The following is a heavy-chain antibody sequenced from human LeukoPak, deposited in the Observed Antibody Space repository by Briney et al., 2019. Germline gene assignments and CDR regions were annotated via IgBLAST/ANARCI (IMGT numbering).Heavy chain of an antibody. Sequence: ASVKVSCKASGGTFSSYAISWVRQAPGQGLEWMGWISAYNGNTNYAQKLQGRVTMTTDTSTSTAYMELRSLRSDDTAVYYCARGGVRHSTYYDYVSIWGQGTMVTVSS. J-gene: IGHJ3*02. CDR2: ISAYNGNT. CDR3: ARGGVRHSTYYDYVSI. D-gene: IGHD3-16*01. V-gene: IGHV1-18*01. CDR1: GGTFSSYA.